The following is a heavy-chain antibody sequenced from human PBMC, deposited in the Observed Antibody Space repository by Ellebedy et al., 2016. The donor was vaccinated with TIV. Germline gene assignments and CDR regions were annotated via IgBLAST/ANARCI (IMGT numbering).Heavy chain of an antibody. CDR1: GYSFTSYW. V-gene: IGHV5-51*01. J-gene: IGHJ3*02. D-gene: IGHD6-19*01. CDR3: ASPRKVSGWYEAGAFDI. Sequence: GESLKISXKGSGYSFTSYWIGWVRQLPGKGLEWMGIIYPGDSDTRYSPSFQGQVTISADKSISTAYLQWSSLKASDTAMYYCASPRKVSGWYEAGAFDIWGQGTMVTVSS. CDR2: IYPGDSDT.